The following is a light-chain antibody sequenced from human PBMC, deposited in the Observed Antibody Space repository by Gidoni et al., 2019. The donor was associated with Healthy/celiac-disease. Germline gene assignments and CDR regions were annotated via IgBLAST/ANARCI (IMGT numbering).Light chain of an antibody. CDR2: GAS. V-gene: IGKV3-15*01. CDR3: QQYNNWPRT. J-gene: IGKJ1*01. Sequence: VMTQSPATLAVSPGERATLSGRASQGVSSNLAWYQQKPGQAPRLLIYGASTRATGIPARFSGSGSGTEFTLTISSLQSEDFAVYYCQQYNNWPRTFGEGTKVEIK. CDR1: QGVSSN.